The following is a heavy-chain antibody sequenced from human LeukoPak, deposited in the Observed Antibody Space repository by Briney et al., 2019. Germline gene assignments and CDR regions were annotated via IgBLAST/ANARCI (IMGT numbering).Heavy chain of an antibody. J-gene: IGHJ4*02. CDR3: ARVRAGVSGYYFDS. Sequence: PGRALTLSCAACRFTLSTFAMHWVRQAPGKGLEYVSDSTNNGSSTYYANTVKGRFTISRNNYKNTLYLQMGSLSAEDMAVYYWARVRAGVSGYYFDSWGQGTLVTVSS. CDR2: STNNGSST. CDR1: RFTLSTFA. V-gene: IGHV3-64*01. D-gene: IGHD6-6*01.